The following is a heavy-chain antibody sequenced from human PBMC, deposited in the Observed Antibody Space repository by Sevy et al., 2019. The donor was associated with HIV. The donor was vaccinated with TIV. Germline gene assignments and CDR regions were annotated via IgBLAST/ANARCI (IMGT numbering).Heavy chain of an antibody. Sequence: ASVKVSCQASGYTFTGDYLHWVRQAPGQGIEWMGRVYPNSGGTNYARKFQGRVTMTRDTSISTAYMELGRLRFDDTAVYYCARDGGGGTTNSGMDVWGQGTTVTVSS. CDR3: ARDGGGGTTNSGMDV. V-gene: IGHV1-2*06. CDR2: VYPNSGGT. CDR1: GYTFTGDY. J-gene: IGHJ6*02. D-gene: IGHD2-15*01.